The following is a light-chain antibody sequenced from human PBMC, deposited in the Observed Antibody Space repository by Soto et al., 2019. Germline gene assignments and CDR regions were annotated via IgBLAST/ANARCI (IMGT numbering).Light chain of an antibody. Sequence: EIVLTQSPGTLSLSPGVGATLSCGASQSVSNNYLAWYQQKPGQAPRLLIYGASNRATGIPDRFSGSGSGTDFTLTISRLEPEDFAVYYCQQYGRSGTLGQGTKVDIK. J-gene: IGKJ1*01. CDR3: QQYGRSGT. CDR1: QSVSNNY. V-gene: IGKV3-20*01. CDR2: GAS.